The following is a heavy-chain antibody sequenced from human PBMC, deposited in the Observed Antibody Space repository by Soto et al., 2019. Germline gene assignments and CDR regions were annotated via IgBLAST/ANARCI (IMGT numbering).Heavy chain of an antibody. CDR1: GYTFTSYD. Sequence: ASVKVSCKASGYTFTSYDINWVRQATGQGLEWMGWMNPNSGNTGYAQKFQGRVTMTRNTSISTAYMELSSLRSEDTAVYYCARGIIISDEYCSGGICYNSYYYYYYMDVCGKGTTVTVSS. J-gene: IGHJ6*03. CDR3: ARGIIISDEYCSGGICYNSYYYYYYMDV. CDR2: MNPNSGNT. D-gene: IGHD2-15*01. V-gene: IGHV1-8*01.